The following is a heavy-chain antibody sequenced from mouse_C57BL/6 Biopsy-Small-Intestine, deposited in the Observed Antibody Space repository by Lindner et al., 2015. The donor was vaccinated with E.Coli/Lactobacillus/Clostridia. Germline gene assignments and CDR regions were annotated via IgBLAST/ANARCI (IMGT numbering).Heavy chain of an antibody. Sequence: VQLQESGAELMKPGASVKISCKASGYAFSSFWMNWVKQRPGKGLEWIGRIYPGDGDTNYNGKFKGKATLTADKSSSTAYMQLSSLTSEDSAVYFCAIYDGYFAWFAYWGQGTLVTVSA. CDR1: GYAFSSFW. D-gene: IGHD2-3*01. CDR2: IYPGDGDT. V-gene: IGHV1-82*01. CDR3: AIYDGYFAWFAY. J-gene: IGHJ3*01.